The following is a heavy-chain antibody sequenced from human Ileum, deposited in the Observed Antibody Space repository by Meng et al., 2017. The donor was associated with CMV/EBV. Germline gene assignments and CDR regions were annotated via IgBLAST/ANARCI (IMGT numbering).Heavy chain of an antibody. CDR1: GASVTSTAYY. D-gene: IGHD3-10*01. J-gene: IGHJ4*02. CDR2: IFYSTTS. Sequence: LRLSCTVSGASVTSTAYYWNWIRQPPGKGLEWIGYIFYSTTSYYNPSLKSRVTTSLDTSKNQFSVKLTSVNAADTDVYYCARVPESSGSYSDSWGQGTLVTVSS. CDR3: ARVPESSGSYSDS. V-gene: IGHV4-30-4*08.